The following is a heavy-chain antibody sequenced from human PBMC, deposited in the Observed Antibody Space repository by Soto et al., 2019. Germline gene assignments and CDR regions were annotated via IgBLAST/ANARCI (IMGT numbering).Heavy chain of an antibody. Sequence: QVQLQESGPGRVKPSQTLSLTCTVSGGSISSGGYYWSWIRQHPGNGLEWIGYIYYSGSTYYNPSLKSRVTISVCTSKSQFSLKLSAVTAADTAVYYCARGPSSRNYYDSSGYYFWGQGTLVTVS. CDR3: ARGPSSRNYYDSSGYYF. V-gene: IGHV4-31*03. CDR1: GGSISSGGYY. J-gene: IGHJ4*02. D-gene: IGHD3-22*01. CDR2: IYYSGST.